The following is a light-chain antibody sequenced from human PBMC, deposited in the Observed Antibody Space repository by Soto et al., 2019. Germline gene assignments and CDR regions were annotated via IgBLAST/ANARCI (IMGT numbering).Light chain of an antibody. V-gene: IGKV1-33*01. CDR2: DAS. CDR3: QQRHNLPHT. J-gene: IGKJ3*01. CDR1: QDVRKY. Sequence: DIQMTQSPSSLSAYVGDRVTITCQASQDVRKYLSWYQQKARKAPKLLIYDASNLETGVPSRFSGSGSGTDFTFTISSLQPEDIATYYCQQRHNLPHTFGPGTKVDIK.